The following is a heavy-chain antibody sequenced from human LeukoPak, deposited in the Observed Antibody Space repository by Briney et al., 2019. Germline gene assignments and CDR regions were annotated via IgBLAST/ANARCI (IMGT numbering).Heavy chain of an antibody. Sequence: GGSLRLSCAASGFTVSRNYMSWVRQAPGRGLEWVSSIRPSGDNTYYGDSAKGRFTISRDNSKNTVYLQMNNMRVDDTAVYYCARVAGWHWFDPWGQGTLVTVSS. CDR1: GFTVSRNY. V-gene: IGHV3-23*01. CDR3: ARVAGWHWFDP. D-gene: IGHD6-19*01. J-gene: IGHJ5*02. CDR2: IRPSGDNT.